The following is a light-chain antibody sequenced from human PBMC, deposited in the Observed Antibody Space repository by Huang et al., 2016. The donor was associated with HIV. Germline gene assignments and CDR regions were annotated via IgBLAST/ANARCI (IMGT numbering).Light chain of an antibody. Sequence: NQTPLSLSVIPGQPAPIPCKSSQSLLHSDGKTHPYWYVQKEGHSPQLLKYEVSNRFSGVPDRISGSGSGTSFTLKISRVEAEDVGIYYCMQGIHLSSPFGGGTKIEI. J-gene: IGKJ4*01. CDR1: QSLLHSDGKTH. V-gene: IGKV2-29*02. CDR3: MQGIHLSSP. CDR2: EVS.